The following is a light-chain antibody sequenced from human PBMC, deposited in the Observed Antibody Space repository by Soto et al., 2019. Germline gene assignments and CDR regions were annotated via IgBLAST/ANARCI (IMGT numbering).Light chain of an antibody. CDR2: KAS. Sequence: DIQMTQSPSTLSASVGDRVTITCRASQSISSWLAWYQQKPGKAPKLLIYKASSLESGVPSRFSGSGSGTEFTLTINSLQPDDFATYYCQQYNRFFGQGTKLEIK. CDR3: QQYNRF. CDR1: QSISSW. J-gene: IGKJ2*01. V-gene: IGKV1-5*03.